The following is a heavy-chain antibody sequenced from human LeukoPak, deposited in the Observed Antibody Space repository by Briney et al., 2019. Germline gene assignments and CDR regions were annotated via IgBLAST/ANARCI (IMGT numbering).Heavy chain of an antibody. CDR1: GDTFTSYA. J-gene: IGHJ4*02. Sequence: GASVKVSCKASGDTFTSYAMHWVRQAPGQRLEWMGWINAGNGNTKYSQKFQGRVTITRDTSASTAYMELSSLRSEDTAVYYCARYIAVAGNGLDYWGQGTLVTVSS. CDR2: INAGNGNT. V-gene: IGHV1-3*01. CDR3: ARYIAVAGNGLDY. D-gene: IGHD6-19*01.